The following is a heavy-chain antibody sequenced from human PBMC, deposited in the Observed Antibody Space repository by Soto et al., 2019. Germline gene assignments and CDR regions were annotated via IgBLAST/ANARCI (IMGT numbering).Heavy chain of an antibody. CDR1: GFTLSSYS. V-gene: IGHV3-48*02. Sequence: EVQLVESGGGMVQPGGSLRVSCAAPGFTLSSYSMHWVRQAPGKGLEWVSYISGSGGTIYYADSVKGRFTISRDNAKNSLSVQMNSLRDKHTAVYFCARETGLRSSGWSYYFDFWGQGTRVTVSS. D-gene: IGHD6-19*01. CDR3: ARETGLRSSGWSYYFDF. CDR2: ISGSGGTI. J-gene: IGHJ4*02.